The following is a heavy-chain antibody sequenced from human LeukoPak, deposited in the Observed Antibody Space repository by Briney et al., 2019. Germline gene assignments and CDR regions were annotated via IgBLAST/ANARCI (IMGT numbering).Heavy chain of an antibody. Sequence: GGSLRLSCAASGFTFSSYGMHWVRQAPGKGLEWVAVIWYDGGNKYYADSVKGRFTISRDNSKNTLYLQMNSLRAEDTAVYYCARASEYYYGSGSYTWFDPWGQGTLVTVSS. CDR3: ARASEYYYGSGSYTWFDP. CDR1: GFTFSSYG. D-gene: IGHD3-10*01. V-gene: IGHV3-33*01. CDR2: IWYDGGNK. J-gene: IGHJ5*02.